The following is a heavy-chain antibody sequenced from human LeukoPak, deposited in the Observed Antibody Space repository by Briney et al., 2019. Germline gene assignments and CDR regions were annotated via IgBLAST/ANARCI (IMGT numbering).Heavy chain of an antibody. CDR1: GFTFSSYA. J-gene: IGHJ4*02. CDR2: ISYDGSNK. V-gene: IGHV3-30-3*01. D-gene: IGHD6-19*01. CDR3: ARGGRSGWYSGDY. Sequence: GRSLRLSCAASGFTFSSYAMHWVRQAPGKGLEWVAVISYDGSNKYYADSVKGRFTISRDNSKNTLYLQMNSLRAEDTAVYYCARGGRSGWYSGDYWGQGTLVTVSS.